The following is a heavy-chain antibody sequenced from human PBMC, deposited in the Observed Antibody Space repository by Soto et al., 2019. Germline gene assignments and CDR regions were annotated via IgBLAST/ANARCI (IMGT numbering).Heavy chain of an antibody. D-gene: IGHD6-19*01. J-gene: IGHJ4*02. CDR2: IYPSGMP. CDR3: ARIPYNSASFDY. V-gene: IGHV4-30-2*02. Sequence: SETLSLTCTVSGGSISNAAYYWSWIRQPPGKGLEWIGYIYPSGMPFYNPSLRSRVTISIDRSNDQFSLNLKSVTAADTAVYYCARIPYNSASFDYWVQGALVTVSS. CDR1: GGSISNAAYY.